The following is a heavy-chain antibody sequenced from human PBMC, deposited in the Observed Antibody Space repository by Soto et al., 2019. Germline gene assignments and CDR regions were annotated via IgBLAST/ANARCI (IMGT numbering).Heavy chain of an antibody. Sequence: QVRLQESGPGLVKPSGTLSLTCAVSGGSMYSPNWWTWVRQTPGKGLQWIGEIYHSESTNYNPSLKSRVTISVDKSKNQFSLKLTSLTAADTAIYYCARGSTRIRGLFDYWGQGLLVTVSS. CDR1: GGSMYSPNW. V-gene: IGHV4-4*02. CDR2: IYHSEST. D-gene: IGHD2-15*01. J-gene: IGHJ4*02. CDR3: ARGSTRIRGLFDY.